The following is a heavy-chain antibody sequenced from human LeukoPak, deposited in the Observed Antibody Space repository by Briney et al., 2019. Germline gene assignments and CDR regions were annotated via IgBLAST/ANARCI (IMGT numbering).Heavy chain of an antibody. J-gene: IGHJ4*02. Sequence: GGSLRLSCAASGFTFSSYSMNWVRQAPGKGLEWVSYISSSSSTIYYADSVKGRITISRDNSKNTLHLQMNSLRTEDTAVYYCARVKGGIAAAGNYFDYWGQGTLVTVSS. CDR2: ISSSSSTI. V-gene: IGHV3-48*01. CDR1: GFTFSSYS. D-gene: IGHD6-13*01. CDR3: ARVKGGIAAAGNYFDY.